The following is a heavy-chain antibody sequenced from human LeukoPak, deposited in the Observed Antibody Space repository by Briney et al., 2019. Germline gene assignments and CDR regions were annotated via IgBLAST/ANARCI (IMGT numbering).Heavy chain of an antibody. V-gene: IGHV1-18*01. D-gene: IGHD2-2*01. J-gene: IGHJ4*02. CDR1: GYTFTNFG. Sequence: ASVKVSCKASGYTFTNFGISWVRQAPGQGLEWLGWITTYNGNTNYAQKVQDRVTMTSDTSTSTAYMELRSLTSDDTAVYYCAREHPYCSSTSCYGYWGQGTLVTVSS. CDR3: AREHPYCSSTSCYGY. CDR2: ITTYNGNT.